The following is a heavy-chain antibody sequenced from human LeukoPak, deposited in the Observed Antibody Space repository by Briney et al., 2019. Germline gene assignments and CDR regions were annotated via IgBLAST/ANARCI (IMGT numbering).Heavy chain of an antibody. V-gene: IGHV1-2*02. CDR2: INPNSGGT. CDR1: GYTFTGYY. Sequence: ASVKVSCKASGYTFTGYYMHWVRQAPGQGLEWMGWINPNSGGTNYAQKFQGRVTMTRNTSISTAYMELSSLRSEDTAVYYCATRPGIAAAGGDYWGQGTLVTVSS. CDR3: ATRPGIAAAGGDY. D-gene: IGHD6-13*01. J-gene: IGHJ4*02.